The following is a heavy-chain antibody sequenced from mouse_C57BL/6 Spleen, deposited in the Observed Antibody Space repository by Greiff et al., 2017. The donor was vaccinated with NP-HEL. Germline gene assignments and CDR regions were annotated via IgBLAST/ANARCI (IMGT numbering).Heavy chain of an antibody. CDR3: TTRITTVVATGYFDY. CDR2: IDPENGDT. Sequence: EVQLQQSGAELVRPGASVKLSCTASGFNIKDDYMHWVKQRPEQGLEWIGWIDPENGDTEYASKFQGKATITADTSSHTAYLQLSSLTSEDTAVYYCTTRITTVVATGYFDYWGQGTTLTVSS. J-gene: IGHJ2*01. CDR1: GFNIKDDY. V-gene: IGHV14-4*01. D-gene: IGHD1-1*01.